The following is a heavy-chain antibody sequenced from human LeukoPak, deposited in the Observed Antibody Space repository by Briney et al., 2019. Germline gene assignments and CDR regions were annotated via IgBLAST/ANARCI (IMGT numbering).Heavy chain of an antibody. D-gene: IGHD6-6*01. CDR2: IYNTGAT. CDR3: ARVYSSSSRPEYYYYYYMDV. CDR1: GFSVSSNY. J-gene: IGHJ6*03. V-gene: IGHV3-53*01. Sequence: GGSLRLSCTASGFSVSSNYMSWVRDAPEKGLEWVSVIYNTGATYYADSVKGRFTISRDNAKNSLFLQMNSLRAEDTAVYYCARVYSSSSRPEYYYYYYMDVWGKGTTVTVSS.